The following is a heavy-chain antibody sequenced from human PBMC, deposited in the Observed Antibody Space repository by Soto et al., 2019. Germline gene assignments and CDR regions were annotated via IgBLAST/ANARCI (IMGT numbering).Heavy chain of an antibody. CDR1: GGSISGHS. Sequence: QVNLEESGPGLVKHSETLSVTCTVSGGSISGHSWIWIRQPAGRGLEWIGHIYPSGSTSYNPSLRSRVNMSLDTSNNQILLNLTSVTAADTAVFYGVRGRSYSVYDIWGPGTLVTVSS. CDR2: IYPSGST. CDR3: VRGRSYSVYDI. V-gene: IGHV4-4*07. D-gene: IGHD5-12*01. J-gene: IGHJ4*02.